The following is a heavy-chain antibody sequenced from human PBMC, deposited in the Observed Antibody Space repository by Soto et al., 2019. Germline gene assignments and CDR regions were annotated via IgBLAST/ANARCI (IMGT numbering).Heavy chain of an antibody. CDR1: GFAFNNYD. CDR3: AKNQWGNVFDI. D-gene: IGHD3-16*01. J-gene: IGHJ3*02. Sequence: EVQLLESGGGLVQLGGSLRLSCAASGFAFNNYDMTWVRQAPGKGLEWVSTISKSGATPYYADSVRGRFTISRDNSKNTLHLQMNSLRAEDTALYYCAKNQWGNVFDIWGQGTMLTVSS. V-gene: IGHV3-23*01. CDR2: ISKSGATP.